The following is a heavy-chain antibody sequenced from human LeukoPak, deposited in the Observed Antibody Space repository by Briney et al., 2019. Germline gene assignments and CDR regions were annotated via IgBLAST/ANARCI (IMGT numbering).Heavy chain of an antibody. D-gene: IGHD3-10*01. CDR3: ARAVYYSNYLGY. Sequence: GGSLRLSCAASGFTFNSYWMHWVRQAPGKGLVWVSRINSDGSSTNYADSVKGRFTISRDSAKNTLYLQMNSLRAEDTAMYYCARAVYYSNYLGYWGQGTLVTVSS. J-gene: IGHJ4*01. V-gene: IGHV3-74*01. CDR1: GFTFNSYW. CDR2: INSDGSST.